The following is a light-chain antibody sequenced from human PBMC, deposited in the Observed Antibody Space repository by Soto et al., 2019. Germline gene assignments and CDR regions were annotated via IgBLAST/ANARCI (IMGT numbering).Light chain of an antibody. V-gene: IGKV3-15*01. Sequence: EIVMTQSPATLSVSPGERATLSCRASQSVDSKLAWYQQKHGQGPRLLIYGASSRATGIPARFSGSGSGTEFTLTISSLQSEDFAVYYCQHYSTWLWTFGQGTKVEIK. CDR2: GAS. J-gene: IGKJ1*01. CDR3: QHYSTWLWT. CDR1: QSVDSK.